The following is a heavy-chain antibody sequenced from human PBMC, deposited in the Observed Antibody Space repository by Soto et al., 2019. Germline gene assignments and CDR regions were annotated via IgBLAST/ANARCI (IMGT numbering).Heavy chain of an antibody. CDR2: INHSGST. V-gene: IGHV4-34*01. CDR1: GGSFSGYY. D-gene: IGHD5-12*01. CDR3: ARASSPVGGRDGYNIFDY. J-gene: IGHJ4*02. Sequence: SETLSLTCAVYGGSFSGYYWSWIRQPPGKGLEWIGEINHSGSTNYNPSLKSRVTISVDTSKNQFSLKLSSVTAADTAVYYCARASSPVGGRDGYNIFDYWGQGTLVTVSS.